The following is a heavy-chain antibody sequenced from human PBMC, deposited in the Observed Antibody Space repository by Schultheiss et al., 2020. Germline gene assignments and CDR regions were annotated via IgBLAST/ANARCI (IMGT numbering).Heavy chain of an antibody. CDR1: GGSISSGSYY. V-gene: IGHV4-39*07. CDR3: ARDGPYCSGGSCYRRLPDY. CDR2: INHSGST. D-gene: IGHD2-15*01. Sequence: SQTLSLTCAVYGGSISSGSYYWSWIRQPPGKGLEWIGEINHSGSTNYNPSLKSRVTISVDTSKNQFSLKLSSVTAADTAVYYCARDGPYCSGGSCYRRLPDYWGQGTLVTVSS. J-gene: IGHJ4*02.